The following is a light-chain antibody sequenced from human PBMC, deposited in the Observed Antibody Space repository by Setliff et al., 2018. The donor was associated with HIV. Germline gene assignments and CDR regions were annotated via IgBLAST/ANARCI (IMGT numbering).Light chain of an antibody. CDR3: QSADSSGTYV. V-gene: IGLV3-25*03. CDR1: ALPEQY. CDR2: KDS. Sequence: SYELTQPPSVSVSPGQTARITCSADALPEQYAYWYQQKPGQAPVLVIYKDSERPSGIPERFSGSSSGTTVTLTISGVQAEDEADYYCQSADSSGTYVFGTGTKV. J-gene: IGLJ1*01.